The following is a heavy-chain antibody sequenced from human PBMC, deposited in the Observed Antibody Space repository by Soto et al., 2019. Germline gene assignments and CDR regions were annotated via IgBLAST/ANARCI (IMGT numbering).Heavy chain of an antibody. D-gene: IGHD2-15*01. J-gene: IGHJ4*02. V-gene: IGHV3-49*03. CDR3: TRDVFLYCSGGSCYPDY. Sequence: GGSLRLSCTASGFTFGDYAMSWFRQAPGKGLEWVGFIRSKAYGGTTEYAASVKGRFTISRDDSKSIAYLQMNSLKTEDTAVYYCTRDVFLYCSGGSCYPDYWGQGTLVTVSS. CDR1: GFTFGDYA. CDR2: IRSKAYGGTT.